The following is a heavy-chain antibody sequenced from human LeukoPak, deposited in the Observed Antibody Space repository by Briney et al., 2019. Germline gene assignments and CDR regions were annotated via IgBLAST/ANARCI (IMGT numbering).Heavy chain of an antibody. CDR1: GYSISSGYY. Sequence: SETLSLTCTVSGYSISSGYYWGWIRQPPGKGLEWIGSIYHSGNTYYNPSLKSRVTISVDTSKNQFSLKLSSVTAADTAVYYCARGLGWLRSRPYYFDYWGQGTLVTVSS. CDR3: ARGLGWLRSRPYYFDY. V-gene: IGHV4-38-2*02. D-gene: IGHD5-12*01. CDR2: IYHSGNT. J-gene: IGHJ4*02.